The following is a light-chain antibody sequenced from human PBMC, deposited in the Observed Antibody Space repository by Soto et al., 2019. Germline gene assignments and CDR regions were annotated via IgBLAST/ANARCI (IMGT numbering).Light chain of an antibody. CDR1: QTIARNF. CDR2: GVF. Sequence: EIVLTQSPGTLSLSPGERATLSCRASQTIARNFLAWYQQKPGQAPRLLIYGVFSRATGVPDRFRGSGSGTDFSLTISRLEPEDLAVYYFCQYANSPQTFGQGTKVEIK. V-gene: IGKV3-20*01. CDR3: CQYANSPQT. J-gene: IGKJ1*01.